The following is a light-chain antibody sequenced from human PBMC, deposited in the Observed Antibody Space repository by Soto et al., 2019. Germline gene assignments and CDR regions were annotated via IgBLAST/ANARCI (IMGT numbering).Light chain of an antibody. V-gene: IGKV3-20*01. CDR3: QQYGSSPRT. CDR1: QSVSSNY. J-gene: IGKJ2*01. Sequence: EIVLTQSPGTLSLSPGERATLSCRASQSVSSNYLAWYQQTPGQAPRLLIYGASSRANGIPDRFSGSGSGTDFTLTISRLEPEDFAVYYCQQYGSSPRTFGQGTKLEIK. CDR2: GAS.